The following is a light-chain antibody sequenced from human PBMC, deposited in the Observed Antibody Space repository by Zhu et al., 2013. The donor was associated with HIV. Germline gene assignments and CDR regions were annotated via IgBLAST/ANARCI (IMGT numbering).Light chain of an antibody. CDR1: QSISSN. CDR2: GAS. V-gene: IGKV3-15*01. CDR3: QHYNNWPPMCS. Sequence: MTQSPSTLSASVGDRVTITCRASQSISSNLAWYHQKPGQPPRLLIYGASIRATGIPARFSGSGSGTEFTLTISSLQSEDFAVYYCQHYNNWPPMCSFGQGTKLEIK. J-gene: IGKJ2*04.